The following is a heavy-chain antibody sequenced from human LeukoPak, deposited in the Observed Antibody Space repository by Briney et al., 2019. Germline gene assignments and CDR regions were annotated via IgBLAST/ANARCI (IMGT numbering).Heavy chain of an antibody. CDR1: GFTFSSYD. V-gene: IGHV3-33*01. D-gene: IGHD2/OR15-2a*01. Sequence: GRSLRLSSAASGFTFSSYDMHWVRQAPGKGLEWVAVMWSDGSNKYHADSVKGRFTISRDNSKNTLYLQMNSLRAEDTAVYYCARNSALDYWGQGTLVTVSS. CDR2: MWSDGSNK. J-gene: IGHJ4*02. CDR3: ARNSALDY.